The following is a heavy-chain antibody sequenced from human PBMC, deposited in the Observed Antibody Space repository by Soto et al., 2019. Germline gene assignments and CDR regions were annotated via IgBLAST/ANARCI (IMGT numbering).Heavy chain of an antibody. D-gene: IGHD4-17*01. J-gene: IGHJ4*02. CDR1: GFTFSSYG. Sequence: GGSLRLSCAASGFTFSSYGMHWVRQAPGKGLEWVAVISYDGSNKYYADSVKGRFTISRDNSKNTLYLQMNSLRAEDTAVYYCAKDRRWAYGDYRDYWGQGTLVTVSS. CDR3: AKDRRWAYGDYRDY. CDR2: ISYDGSNK. V-gene: IGHV3-30*18.